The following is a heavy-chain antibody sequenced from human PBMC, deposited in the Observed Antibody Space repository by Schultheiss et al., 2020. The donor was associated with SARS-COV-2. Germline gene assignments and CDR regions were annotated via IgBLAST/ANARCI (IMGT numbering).Heavy chain of an antibody. CDR2: ISSSSSTI. CDR1: GFTFDDYG. Sequence: GGSLRLSCAASGFTFDDYGMSWVRQAPGKGLEWVSYISSSSSTIYYADSVKGRFTISRDNAKNSLYLQMNSLRAEDTAVYYCARDLGWNDAGHDYWGQGTLVTVSS. J-gene: IGHJ4*02. D-gene: IGHD1-1*01. CDR3: ARDLGWNDAGHDY. V-gene: IGHV3-48*01.